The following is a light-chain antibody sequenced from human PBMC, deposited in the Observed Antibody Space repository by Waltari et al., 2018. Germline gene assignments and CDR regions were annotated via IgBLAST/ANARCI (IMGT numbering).Light chain of an antibody. J-gene: IGKJ1*01. CDR1: KSVSNN. CDR3: QQHIDWPRT. Sequence: EVVMTQSPATLSLSPGEGVTLSCSASKSVSNNLALYQQKPGQAPRLLIYAASTRATGIPARFSGSGSGTEFSLTISNLQSEDFAVYYCQQHIDWPRTFGQGTKVEV. V-gene: IGKV3-15*01. CDR2: AAS.